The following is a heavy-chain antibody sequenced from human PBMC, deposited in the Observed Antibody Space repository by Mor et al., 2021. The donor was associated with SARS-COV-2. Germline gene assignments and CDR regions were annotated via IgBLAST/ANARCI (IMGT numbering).Heavy chain of an antibody. Sequence: ISSSSSYIYYADSVKGRFTISRDNAKNSLYLQMNSLRAEDTAVYYCARGLPAGLLYAFDIWGQGT. D-gene: IGHD5-18*01. CDR3: ARGLPAGLLYAFDI. CDR2: ISSSSSYI. J-gene: IGHJ3*02. V-gene: IGHV3-21*01.